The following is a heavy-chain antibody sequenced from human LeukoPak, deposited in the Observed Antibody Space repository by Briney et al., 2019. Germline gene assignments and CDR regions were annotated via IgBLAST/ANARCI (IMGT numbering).Heavy chain of an antibody. CDR1: GFIFSDYG. V-gene: IGHV3-23*01. CDR3: AKDDGYLWGDAFDF. Sequence: PGGSPRLSCAAAGFIFSDYGMSWVRQAPGKGLEWVSGISGRGGNTYYADSVKGRFTISGDNSKNTLYLQMNSLRAEDTALYYCAKDDGYLWGDAFDFWGQGTMVTVSS. CDR2: ISGRGGNT. D-gene: IGHD5-24*01. J-gene: IGHJ3*01.